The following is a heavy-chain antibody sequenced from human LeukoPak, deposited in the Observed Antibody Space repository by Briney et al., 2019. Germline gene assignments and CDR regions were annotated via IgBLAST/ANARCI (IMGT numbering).Heavy chain of an antibody. V-gene: IGHV4-34*01. J-gene: IGHJ6*02. Sequence: SETLSLTCAVYGGSLSGYYWSWIRQPPGKGLEWIGEINHSGSTNYNPSLKSRVTISVDTSKNQFSLKLSSVTAADTAVYYCARRMTYYYYGMDVWGQGTTVTVSS. CDR2: INHSGST. CDR3: ARRMTYYYYGMDV. CDR1: GGSLSGYY.